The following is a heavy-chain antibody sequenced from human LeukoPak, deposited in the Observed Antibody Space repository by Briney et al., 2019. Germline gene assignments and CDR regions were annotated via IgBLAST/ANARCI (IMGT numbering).Heavy chain of an antibody. J-gene: IGHJ6*03. CDR1: GFTFSIYW. D-gene: IGHD2-2*02. V-gene: IGHV3-7*01. CDR3: ARVGDIVVVPAAIGYMDV. Sequence: GGSLRLSCAASGFTFSIYWMSWVRQAPGKGLEWVANIKQDGSEKYYVDSVKGRFTISRDDAKNSLYLQMNSLRAEDTAVYYCARVGDIVVVPAAIGYMDVWGKGTTVTVSS. CDR2: IKQDGSEK.